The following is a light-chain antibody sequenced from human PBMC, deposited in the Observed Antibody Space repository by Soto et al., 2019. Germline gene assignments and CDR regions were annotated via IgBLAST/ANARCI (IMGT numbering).Light chain of an antibody. J-gene: IGLJ1*01. V-gene: IGLV1-40*01. Sequence: QSVLTQPPSVSGAPGQRVTISCTGSSSNIGAGYDVHWYQQLPGTAPKLLIYGNSNRPSEVPDRFSGSKSGTSASLAITGLQAEDEADYYCQSYDSSLSADVFGTGTKVTVL. CDR2: GNS. CDR3: QSYDSSLSADV. CDR1: SSNIGAGYD.